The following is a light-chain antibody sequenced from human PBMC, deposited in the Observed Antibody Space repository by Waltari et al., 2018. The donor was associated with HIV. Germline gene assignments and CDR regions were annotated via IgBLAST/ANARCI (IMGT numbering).Light chain of an antibody. J-gene: IGLJ2*01. CDR3: ATLDDSLKGPL. CDR1: NSNIGDNA. V-gene: IGLV1-44*01. Sequence: QSVLTQPPSASGAPGQRVPISCSGSNSNIGDNAVSWYQQFPKTAPKPPIYSNKQRPSGVPDRFSGSKSGTPASLTISGLQSEDEADYYRATLDDSLKGPLFGGGTKVTVL. CDR2: SNK.